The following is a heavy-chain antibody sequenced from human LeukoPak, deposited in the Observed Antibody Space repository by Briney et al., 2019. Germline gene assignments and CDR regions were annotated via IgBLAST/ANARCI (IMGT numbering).Heavy chain of an antibody. CDR2: IYYSGST. CDR3: THSSSRFYYYGMDV. CDR1: GGSISSGGYY. Sequence: SDPLSLTCTVSGGSISSGGYYWRWIRKHPGKGLEWIGYIYYSGSTYYNPSLKSRVTISVDTSKNQFSLKLSSVTAADTAVYYCTHSSSRFYYYGMDVWGQGTTVTVSS. D-gene: IGHD6-6*01. J-gene: IGHJ6*02. V-gene: IGHV4-31*03.